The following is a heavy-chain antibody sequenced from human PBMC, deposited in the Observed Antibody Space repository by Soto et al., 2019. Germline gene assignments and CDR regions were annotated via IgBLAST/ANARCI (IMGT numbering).Heavy chain of an antibody. CDR1: GYSFTSYW. V-gene: IGHV5-51*01. D-gene: IGHD2-15*01. CDR3: ARHGLGYCSGGSCYSDYYYYTDV. J-gene: IGHJ6*03. CDR2: IYPGDSDT. Sequence: PGESLKISCKVSGYSFTSYWIDWVRQMPGKGLEWMGIIYPGDSDTRYSPSFQGQVTISADKSISTAYLQWSSLKASDTAMYYCARHGLGYCSGGSCYSDYYYYTDVWGKGTTVTVSS.